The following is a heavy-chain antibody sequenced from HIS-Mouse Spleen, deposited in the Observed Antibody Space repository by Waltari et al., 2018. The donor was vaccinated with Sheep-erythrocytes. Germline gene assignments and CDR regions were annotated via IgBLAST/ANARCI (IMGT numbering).Heavy chain of an antibody. Sequence: QVQLVQSGAEVKKPGASVKVSCKASGYTFTGYYMHWVRQAPGQGLEWMGWINPNSGGTNYAQKFQGRVTMTRDTSISTAYMELSRLRSDDTAVYYCARLISSSSPGDAFDIWGQGTMVTVSS. CDR1: GYTFTGYY. V-gene: IGHV1-2*02. CDR2: INPNSGGT. CDR3: ARLISSSSPGDAFDI. J-gene: IGHJ3*02. D-gene: IGHD6-6*01.